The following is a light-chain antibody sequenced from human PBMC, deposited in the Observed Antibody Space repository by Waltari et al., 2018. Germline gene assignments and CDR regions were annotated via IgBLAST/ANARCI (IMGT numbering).Light chain of an antibody. V-gene: IGKV1-5*03. J-gene: IGKJ2*02. Sequence: DIQMTQSPSTLSASVGDRVTITCRASQSLNNWLAWYQQKPGKAPKLLIYKASSLESGVPSRFSGSGSGTEFTLTNSSLQPDDFATYYCKQYNGCSPCTFGQGTKLEIK. CDR2: KAS. CDR1: QSLNNW. CDR3: KQYNGCSPCT.